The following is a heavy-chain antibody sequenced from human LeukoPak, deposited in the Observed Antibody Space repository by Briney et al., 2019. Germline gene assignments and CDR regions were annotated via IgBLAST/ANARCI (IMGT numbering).Heavy chain of an antibody. D-gene: IGHD1-14*01. Sequence: GGALRLSCAASGFTFRSYSMNSVRQAPGKGLEWVSSISSSSSYIYYADSVKGRFTISGDNAKNTLYLQMDSLRAENTAVYYCARGITYYMDVWGKGTTVTVSS. V-gene: IGHV3-21*06. J-gene: IGHJ6*03. CDR3: ARGITYYMDV. CDR1: GFTFRSYS. CDR2: ISSSSSYI.